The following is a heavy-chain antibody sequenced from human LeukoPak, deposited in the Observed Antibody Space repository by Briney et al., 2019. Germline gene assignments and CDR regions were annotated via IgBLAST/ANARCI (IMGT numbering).Heavy chain of an antibody. CDR1: GFTFSNAW. D-gene: IGHD2-2*01. CDR2: IKRRSDGGTP. Sequence: GGSLRLSCAASGFTFSNAWMSWVRQAPGKGLEWVGRIKRRSDGGTPDYAAPVQGRFTISRDESKNTLYLQMNSLKTGDTAVYYCTTDTRRIDTFAWGQGTLVTVAA. J-gene: IGHJ4*02. CDR3: TTDTRRIDTFA. V-gene: IGHV3-15*01.